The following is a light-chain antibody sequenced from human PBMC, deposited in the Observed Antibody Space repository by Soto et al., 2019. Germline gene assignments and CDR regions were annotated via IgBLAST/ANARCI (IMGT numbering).Light chain of an antibody. Sequence: DIQLTQSPSFLSASVGDRVTITCRASQGISSYLAWYQQKPGKAPKLLIYAASTLQSGVPSRFSGSGSGTEFTLTISSLQPEDFATYYCQRLNSYPPWTFGQGTKV. CDR3: QRLNSYPPWT. J-gene: IGKJ1*01. V-gene: IGKV1-9*01. CDR1: QGISSY. CDR2: AAS.